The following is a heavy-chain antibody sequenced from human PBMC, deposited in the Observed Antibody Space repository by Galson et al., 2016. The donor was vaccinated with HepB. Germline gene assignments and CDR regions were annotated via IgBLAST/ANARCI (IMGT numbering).Heavy chain of an antibody. J-gene: IGHJ5*01. CDR3: ARDSGTRWTQPLNNWFDS. CDR1: GGSISTDNW. D-gene: IGHD5-24*01. V-gene: IGHV4/OR15-8*02. Sequence: ETLSLTCAVSGGSISTDNWWSWVRQTPAKGLEWIGEIYQHGYTNYNPSLMSRVTISIDKSSNHFSLKLRSVTAADTAVYYCARDSGTRWTQPLNNWFDSWGPGILVTVSS. CDR2: IYQHGYT.